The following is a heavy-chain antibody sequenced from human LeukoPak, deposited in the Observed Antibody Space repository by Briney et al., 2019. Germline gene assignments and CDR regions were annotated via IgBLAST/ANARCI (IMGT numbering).Heavy chain of an antibody. CDR3: ARSVVVATTRDAFDI. V-gene: IGHV3-21*01. D-gene: IGHD2-15*01. CDR1: GFTFSDYS. CDR2: ISSSSSYI. Sequence: KPGGPLRLSCAASGFTFSDYSMNWVRQAPGKGLEWVSSISSSSSYIYYADSAKGRFTISRDNAKNSLYLQMNSLRAEDTAVYYCARSVVVATTRDAFDIWGQGTMVTVSS. J-gene: IGHJ3*02.